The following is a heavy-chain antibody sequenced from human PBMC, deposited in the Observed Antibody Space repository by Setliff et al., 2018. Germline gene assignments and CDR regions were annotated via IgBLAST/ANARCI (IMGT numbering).Heavy chain of an antibody. J-gene: IGHJ3*02. CDR3: ARDPLTTNRRRAFDI. V-gene: IGHV4-31*03. Sequence: SETLSLTCTVSGGSISSGGYYWSWIRQHPGQGLEWIGYIYYSGSTYYNPSLKSRVTISVDTSKNQFSLKLSSVTAADTAVYYCARDPLTTNRRRAFDIWGQGTMVTVSS. D-gene: IGHD4-17*01. CDR2: IYYSGST. CDR1: GGSISSGGYY.